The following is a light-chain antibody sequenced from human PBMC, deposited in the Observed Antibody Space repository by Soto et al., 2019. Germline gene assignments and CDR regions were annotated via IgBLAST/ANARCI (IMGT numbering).Light chain of an antibody. CDR1: SSDVGDYKY. V-gene: IGLV2-14*01. CDR3: SSYTSSSTLYV. J-gene: IGLJ1*01. CDR2: EVN. Sequence: QSALTQPASVSGSPGQSITISCTGTSSDVGDYKYVSWYQQHPGKAPKLIIYEVNNRPSGVSHRFSGSKSGNTASLTISGLQAEDEADYYCSSYTSSSTLYVFGTGTKVTVL.